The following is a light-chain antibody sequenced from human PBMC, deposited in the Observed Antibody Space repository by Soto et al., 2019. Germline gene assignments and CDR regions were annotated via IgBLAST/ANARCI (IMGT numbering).Light chain of an antibody. J-gene: IGLJ1*01. V-gene: IGLV2-14*01. CDR2: DAS. Sequence: QSALAQPASVSGSPGQSITISCTGTSSDVGGYNYVSWYQQHPGKAPKVMIYDASNRPSGVSNRFSGSKSGNTASLTISGLQAEDEDDYFCSSYTRSGTYVFGTGTKVTVL. CDR3: SSYTRSGTYV. CDR1: SSDVGGYNY.